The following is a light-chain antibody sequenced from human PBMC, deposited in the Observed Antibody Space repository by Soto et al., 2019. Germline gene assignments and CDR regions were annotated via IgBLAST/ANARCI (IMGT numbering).Light chain of an antibody. J-gene: IGLJ2*01. Sequence: QSVLTQPASVSGSPGQSITISCTGTSSDIGGYNYVSWYQQHPGKAPKLMIYDVSDRPSGVSNRFSGSKSGHTASLTISGLQAEDEADYYCASYASSNTVLFGGGTKLTVL. V-gene: IGLV2-14*03. CDR3: ASYASSNTVL. CDR2: DVS. CDR1: SSDIGGYNY.